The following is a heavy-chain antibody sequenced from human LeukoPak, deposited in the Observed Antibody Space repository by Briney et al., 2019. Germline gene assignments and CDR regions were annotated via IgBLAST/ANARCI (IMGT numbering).Heavy chain of an antibody. J-gene: IGHJ4*02. CDR3: ARVPSLYSYGYYYYFDY. CDR2: ISSSSSYI. CDR1: GFTFSSYS. Sequence: PGGSLRLSCAASGFTFSSYSMNWVRQAPGKGLEWVSSISSSSSYIYYADSVKGRFTISRDNAKNSLYLQMNSLRAEDTAVYYCARVPSLYSYGYYYYFDYWGQGTLVTVSS. D-gene: IGHD5-18*01. V-gene: IGHV3-21*01.